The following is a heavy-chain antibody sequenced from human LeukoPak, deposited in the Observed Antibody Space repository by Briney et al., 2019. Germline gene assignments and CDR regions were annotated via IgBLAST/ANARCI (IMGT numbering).Heavy chain of an antibody. V-gene: IGHV1-69*06. CDR2: IIPIFGTA. J-gene: IGHJ5*02. CDR3: AREYSSSSLSWFDP. Sequence: SVKVSCKASGYTFTSYGISWVRQAPGQGLEWMGGIIPIFGTANYAQKFQGRVTITADKSTSTAYMELSSLRSEDTAVYYCAREYSSSSLSWFDPWGQGTLVTVSS. D-gene: IGHD6-6*01. CDR1: GYTFTSYG.